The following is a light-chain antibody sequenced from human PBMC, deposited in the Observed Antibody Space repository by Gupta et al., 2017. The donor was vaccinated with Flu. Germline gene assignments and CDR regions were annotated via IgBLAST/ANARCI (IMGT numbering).Light chain of an antibody. CDR2: STN. V-gene: IGLV8-61*01. Sequence: QTLQTQEPSFSVSPGRTVTLTCGLSSGSVSTSYYPSWYQQTPGQAPRTRIYSTNTRSSGVPDRVSGSIVGNKDAPTITGAQGDDESYYYYVPYMSSGAWVFGGGTKL. J-gene: IGLJ3*02. CDR1: SGSVSTSYY. CDR3: VPYMSSGAWV.